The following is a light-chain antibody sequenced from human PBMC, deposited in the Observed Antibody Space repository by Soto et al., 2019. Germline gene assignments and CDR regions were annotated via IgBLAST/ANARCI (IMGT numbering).Light chain of an antibody. CDR1: QSNSDW. Sequence: DIQMTQSPSTLSASVGDRVTITCRASQSNSDWLAWYQQKPGRAPKLLIYDASILESGVPSRFGGSGSGTDFALTISSLQPDDFATYYCQQYNSPSKTFGPGTKVDIK. V-gene: IGKV1-5*01. CDR2: DAS. CDR3: QQYNSPSKT. J-gene: IGKJ1*01.